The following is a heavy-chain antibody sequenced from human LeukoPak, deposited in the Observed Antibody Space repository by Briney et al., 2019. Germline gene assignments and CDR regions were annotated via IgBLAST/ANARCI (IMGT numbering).Heavy chain of an antibody. Sequence: GGSLRLSCAASGFTFSSYAMHWVRQAPGKGLEWVAVISYDGSNKYYADSVKGRFTISRDNSKNTLYLQMNSLRAEDTAVYYCARDPLTPAHDYGGNQGAFDIWGQGTMVTVSS. D-gene: IGHD4-23*01. V-gene: IGHV3-30-3*01. CDR1: GFTFSSYA. CDR2: ISYDGSNK. CDR3: ARDPLTPAHDYGGNQGAFDI. J-gene: IGHJ3*02.